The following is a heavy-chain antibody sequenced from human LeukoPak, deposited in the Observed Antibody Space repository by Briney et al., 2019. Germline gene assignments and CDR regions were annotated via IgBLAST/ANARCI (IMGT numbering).Heavy chain of an antibody. CDR1: GGSFSGYY. V-gene: IGHV4-34*01. D-gene: IGHD1-26*01. CDR2: INHSGST. Sequence: PSETLSLTCAVYGGSFSGYYWSWIRQPPGKGLEWIGEINHSGSTNYNPSLKSRVTLSVDTSKNQFSLKLSSVTAADAAVYYCVRTWGADQAYFDYWGQGTLVTVSS. CDR3: VRTWGADQAYFDY. J-gene: IGHJ4*02.